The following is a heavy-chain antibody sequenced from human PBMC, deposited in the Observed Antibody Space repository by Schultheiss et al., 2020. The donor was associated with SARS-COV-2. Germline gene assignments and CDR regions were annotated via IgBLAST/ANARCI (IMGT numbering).Heavy chain of an antibody. D-gene: IGHD6-6*01. J-gene: IGHJ6*02. V-gene: IGHV3-73*01. CDR2: IRSKANSYAT. CDR3: TRAPSIAARPWYYYGMDV. CDR1: GFTFSSYG. Sequence: GESLKISCAASGFTFSSYGMHWVRQAPGKGLEWVGRIRSKANSYATAYAASVKGRFTISRDDSKNTAYLQMNSLKTEDTAVYYCTRAPSIAARPWYYYGMDVWGQGTTVTVSS.